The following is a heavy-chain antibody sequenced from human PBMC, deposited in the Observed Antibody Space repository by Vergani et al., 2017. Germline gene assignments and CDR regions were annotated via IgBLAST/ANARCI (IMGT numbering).Heavy chain of an antibody. CDR1: GFTFSSFG. CDR3: GIAAAGTYYYYYMDV. J-gene: IGHJ6*03. Sequence: VQLLESGGGVVQPGRSLRLSCAASGFTFSSFGMHWVRQAPGKGLEWVAVISYDGSNKYYADSVKGRFTISRDNSKNTLYLQMNSLRAEDTAVYYCGIAAAGTYYYYYMDVWGKGTTVTVSS. D-gene: IGHD6-13*01. V-gene: IGHV3-30*03. CDR2: ISYDGSNK.